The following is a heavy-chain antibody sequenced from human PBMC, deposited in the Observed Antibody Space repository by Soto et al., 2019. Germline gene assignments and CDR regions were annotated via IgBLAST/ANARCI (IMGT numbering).Heavy chain of an antibody. V-gene: IGHV4-59*08. CDR2: IYYSGST. Sequence: SETLSLTCTVSGGSISSYYWSWIRQPPGKGLEWIGYIYYSGSTNYNPSLKSRVTISVDTSKNQFSLKLSSVTAADTAVYYCARQPSSSSGWYASAFDIWGQGTMVTVSS. CDR3: ARQPSSSSGWYASAFDI. D-gene: IGHD6-19*01. J-gene: IGHJ3*02. CDR1: GGSISSYY.